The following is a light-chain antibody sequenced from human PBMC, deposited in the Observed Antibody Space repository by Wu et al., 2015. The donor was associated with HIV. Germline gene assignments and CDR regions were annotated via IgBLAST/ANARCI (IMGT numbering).Light chain of an antibody. J-gene: IGKJ1*01. V-gene: IGKV1-8*01. CDR3: QQYYSYLWT. Sequence: AIRITQSPSSLSASTGDRVTITCRASQGISSYLAWYQQKPGKAPKLLIYAASTLQSGVPSRFSGSGSGTDFTLTISRLQSEDFATYYCQQYYSYLWTFGQGTKVEIK. CDR2: AAS. CDR1: QGISSY.